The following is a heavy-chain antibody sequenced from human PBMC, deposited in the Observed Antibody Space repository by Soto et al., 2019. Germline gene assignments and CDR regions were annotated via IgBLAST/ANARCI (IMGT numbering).Heavy chain of an antibody. V-gene: IGHV1-18*04. D-gene: IGHD2-2*01. CDR3: AREDQLLFHYYYGMDV. Sequence: ASVKVACKASGYTFTSYGISWVRQAPGQGLEWMGWISAYNGNTNYAQKLQGRVTMTTDTSTSTAYMELRSLRSDDTAVYYCAREDQLLFHYYYGMDVWGQGTTVTVSS. CDR1: GYTFTSYG. CDR2: ISAYNGNT. J-gene: IGHJ6*02.